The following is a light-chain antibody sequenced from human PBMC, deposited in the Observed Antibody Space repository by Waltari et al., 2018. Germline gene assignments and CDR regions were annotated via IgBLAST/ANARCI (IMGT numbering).Light chain of an antibody. CDR3: QTWVTGIRVI. CDR1: SGHSTYA. CDR2: VDSGGSY. J-gene: IGLJ2*01. V-gene: IGLV4-69*01. Sequence: QLVLTQSPSASASLGASVTLTCTLRSGHSTYAIAWHQPQPDKGPRYLMKVDSGGSYTKGDGISDRLSGSSSGTERYLTISSLQSDDEADYYCQTWVTGIRVIFGGGTKLTVL.